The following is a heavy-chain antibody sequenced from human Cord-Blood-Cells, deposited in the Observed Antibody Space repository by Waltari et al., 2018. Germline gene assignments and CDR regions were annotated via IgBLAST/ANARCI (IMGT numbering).Heavy chain of an antibody. J-gene: IGHJ4*02. D-gene: IGHD3-22*01. Sequence: QAQLVRSGGEVKKPGFSVRVACKASGGTASSYAIIWVGQSPGQGLEWMGGIIPIFGTANYAQKFQGRVTITADESTSTAYMELSSLRSEDTAVYYCARRSNYYDSSGYYFDYWGQGTLVTVSS. CDR1: GGTASSYA. CDR2: IIPIFGTA. V-gene: IGHV1-69*01. CDR3: ARRSNYYDSSGYYFDY.